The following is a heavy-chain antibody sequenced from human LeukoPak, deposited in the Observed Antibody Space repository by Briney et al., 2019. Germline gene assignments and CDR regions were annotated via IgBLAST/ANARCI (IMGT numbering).Heavy chain of an antibody. Sequence: ASVKVSCKASGGTFSSYAISWVRQAPGQGLEWMGWISAYNGNTNYAQKLQGRVALTTDTSTSTAYMELRSLRSDDTAVYYCARVNYDILTGYMYYYYGMDVWGQGTTVTVSS. CDR2: ISAYNGNT. CDR3: ARVNYDILTGYMYYYYGMDV. D-gene: IGHD3-9*01. V-gene: IGHV1-18*01. J-gene: IGHJ6*02. CDR1: GGTFSSYA.